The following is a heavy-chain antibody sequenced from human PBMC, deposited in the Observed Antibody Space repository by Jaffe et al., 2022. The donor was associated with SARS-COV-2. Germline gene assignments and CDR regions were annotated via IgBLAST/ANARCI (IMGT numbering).Heavy chain of an antibody. Sequence: EVQLLESGGGLVQPGGSLRLSCAASGFTFSSYAMSWVRQAPGKGLEWVSAISGSGGSTYYADSVKGRFTISRDNSKNTLYLQMNSLRAEDTAVYYCAKLSGPYDFWSGHFDYWGQGTLVTVSS. CDR1: GFTFSSYA. V-gene: IGHV3-23*01. J-gene: IGHJ4*02. CDR2: ISGSGGST. D-gene: IGHD3-3*01. CDR3: AKLSGPYDFWSGHFDY.